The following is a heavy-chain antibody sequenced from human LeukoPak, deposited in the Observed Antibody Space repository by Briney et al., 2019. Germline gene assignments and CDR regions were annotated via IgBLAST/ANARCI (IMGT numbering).Heavy chain of an antibody. D-gene: IGHD3-16*02. J-gene: IGHJ4*02. Sequence: PSETLSLTCTVSGASIDYNYWSWVRQPPGKGLEWIGYIYHRDNTNYNPSLKSRVTISVDTSRNQFSLKLSSVTAADTAVYYCARHETLRLGGLSLMGPFGYWGQGTLVTVSS. CDR3: ARHETLRLGGLSLMGPFGY. CDR2: IYHRDNT. V-gene: IGHV4-59*08. CDR1: GASIDYNY.